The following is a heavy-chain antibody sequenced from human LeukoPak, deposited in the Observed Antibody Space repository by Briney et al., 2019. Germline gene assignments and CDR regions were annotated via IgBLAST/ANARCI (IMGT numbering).Heavy chain of an antibody. D-gene: IGHD5-18*01. Sequence: SETLSLTCTVSGASISSGGYYWSWIRQPPGKGLEWIGYIYYSGSTNYNPSLKSRVTISVDTSKNQFSLKLSSVTAADTAVYYCARVTRVKDTAMVRHAFDIWGQGTMVTVSS. V-gene: IGHV4-61*08. CDR3: ARVTRVKDTAMVRHAFDI. CDR1: GASISSGGYY. J-gene: IGHJ3*02. CDR2: IYYSGST.